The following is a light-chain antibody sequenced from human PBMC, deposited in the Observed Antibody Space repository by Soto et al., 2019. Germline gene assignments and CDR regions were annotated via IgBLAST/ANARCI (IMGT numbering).Light chain of an antibody. Sequence: QAVVTQEPSLTVSPGGTVTLTCGSSTGTVTTYHSPYWFQQKPGQAPTALIFDTRNRHSWTPARFSGSLLGGKAALTLSGAEPEDEADYYCLLYYDTIRVFGGGTQLTLL. CDR2: DTR. J-gene: IGLJ3*02. CDR1: TGTVTTYHS. V-gene: IGLV7-46*01. CDR3: LLYYDTIRV.